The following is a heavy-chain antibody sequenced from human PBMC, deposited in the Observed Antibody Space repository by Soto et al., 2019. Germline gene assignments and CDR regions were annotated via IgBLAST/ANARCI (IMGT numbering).Heavy chain of an antibody. CDR1: GGSISSGDYY. CDR3: ARSGVYSGYDVYYYGMDV. CDR2: IYYSGST. V-gene: IGHV4-30-4*01. Sequence: TLSLTCTVSGGSISSGDYYWSWIRQPPGKGLEWIGYIYYSGSTYYNPSRKSRVTISVDTSKNQFSLKLSSVTAADTAVYYCARSGVYSGYDVYYYGMDVWGQGTTVTVSS. D-gene: IGHD5-12*01. J-gene: IGHJ6*02.